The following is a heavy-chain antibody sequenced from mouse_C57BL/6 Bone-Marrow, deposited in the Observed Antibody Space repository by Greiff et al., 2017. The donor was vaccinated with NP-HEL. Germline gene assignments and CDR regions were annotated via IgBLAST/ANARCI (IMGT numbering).Heavy chain of an antibody. CDR3: ARHPGYFDV. J-gene: IGHJ1*03. CDR1: GYTFTSYW. Sequence: VQLQQSGAELVMPGASVKLSCKASGYTFTSYWMHWVKQRPGQGLEWIGEIDPSDSYTNYNQKFKGKSTLTVDKSSSTAYMQLSSLTSEDSAVYYCARHPGYFDVWGTGTTVTVSS. V-gene: IGHV1-69*01. CDR2: IDPSDSYT.